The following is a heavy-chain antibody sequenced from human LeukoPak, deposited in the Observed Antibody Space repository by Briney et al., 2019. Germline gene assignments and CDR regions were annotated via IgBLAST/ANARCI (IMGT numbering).Heavy chain of an antibody. V-gene: IGHV3-11*04. CDR3: ARESGIPGYYYYMDV. Sequence: GGSLRLSCAASGFTFSDFYMSWIRQAPGKGLEWVSYISSSGSTIYYADSVKGRFTISRDNAKNSLYLQMNSLRAEDTAVYYCARESGIPGYYYYMDVWGKGTTVTVSS. CDR1: GFTFSDFY. J-gene: IGHJ6*03. D-gene: IGHD3-10*01. CDR2: ISSSGSTI.